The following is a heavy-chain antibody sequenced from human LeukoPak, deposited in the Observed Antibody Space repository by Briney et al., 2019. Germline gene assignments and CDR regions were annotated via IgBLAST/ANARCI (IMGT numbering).Heavy chain of an antibody. V-gene: IGHV1-18*01. J-gene: IGHJ4*02. D-gene: IGHD6-13*01. CDR3: ARVTAAAGNFDY. Sequence: ASVKVSCKASGYTFTSYGISWVRQAPGQGLEWMGWISAYNGNTNYAQKLQGRVTMTTDTSTSTANMELRSLRSDDTAVYYCARVTAAAGNFDYWGQGTLVTVSS. CDR2: ISAYNGNT. CDR1: GYTFTSYG.